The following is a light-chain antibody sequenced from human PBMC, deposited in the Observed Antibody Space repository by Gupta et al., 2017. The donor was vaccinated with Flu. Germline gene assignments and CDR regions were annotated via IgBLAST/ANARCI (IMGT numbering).Light chain of an antibody. CDR2: RSN. J-gene: IGLJ2*01. CDR3: AAWDDSLSAVV. CDR1: SSNIGSNN. V-gene: IGLV1-47*01. Sequence: QSVLTQPPSASGTPGQRVTVSCSGSSSNIGSNNVYWYRRLPGTAPKILSHRSNQRPSGVPDRFSGSKSGTSASLAISGLRSEDEADYYCAAWDDSLSAVVFGGGTKLTVL.